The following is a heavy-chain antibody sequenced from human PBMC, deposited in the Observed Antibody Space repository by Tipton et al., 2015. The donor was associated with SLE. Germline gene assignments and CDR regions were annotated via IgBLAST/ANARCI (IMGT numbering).Heavy chain of an antibody. CDR1: GDSVSSNSAA. D-gene: IGHD4-23*01. V-gene: IGHV6-1*01. CDR2: TYYRSKWYN. J-gene: IGHJ3*01. CDR3: ARNSTVVRAFEV. Sequence: QLVQSGAEVKPSQTLSLTCAISGDSVSSNSAAWNWIRQSPSRGLEWLGRTYYRSKWYNDYAVSMKSRITINPDTSRNQFSLQLNTVTPEDTAVYYCARNSTVVRAFEVWGQGTMLTVSS.